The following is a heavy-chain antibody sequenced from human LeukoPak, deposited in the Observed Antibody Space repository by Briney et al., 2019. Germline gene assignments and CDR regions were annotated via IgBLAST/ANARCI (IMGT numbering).Heavy chain of an antibody. V-gene: IGHV1-3*03. CDR3: ARGGKQWRGGNYFDS. Sequence: ASVKVSCKASGYTFTDYALHWVRQAPGQSLEWMGWITTGRGDTQYSQEFQRRITITRDKPASTVYMDLSDLRSEDTAVYYCARGGKQWRGGNYFDSWGQGTLVAVSS. CDR1: GYTFTDYA. J-gene: IGHJ4*02. D-gene: IGHD6-19*01. CDR2: ITTGRGDT.